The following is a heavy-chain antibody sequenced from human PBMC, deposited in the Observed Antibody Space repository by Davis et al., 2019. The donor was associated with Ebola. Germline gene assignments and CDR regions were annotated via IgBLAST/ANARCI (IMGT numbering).Heavy chain of an antibody. CDR1: GYSFPNFW. CDR3: ARAASYYYYPLDV. Sequence: GESLKISCKGSGYSFPNFWIGWVRQMPGKGLEWMGVINPGDSDTRYSPSFQGQVTISADKSISTAYLQWSSLKASDTAMYYCARAASYYYYPLDVWGQGTTVTVSS. V-gene: IGHV5-51*01. CDR2: INPGDSDT. J-gene: IGHJ6*02.